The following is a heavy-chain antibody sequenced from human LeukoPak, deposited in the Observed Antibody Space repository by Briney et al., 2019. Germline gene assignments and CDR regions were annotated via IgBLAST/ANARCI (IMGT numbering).Heavy chain of an antibody. J-gene: IGHJ4*02. Sequence: SVKVSCKAPGFTFTSSAVQWVRQARGQRLEWIGWIVVGSGNTNYAQKFQERVTITRDMSTSTAYMELSSLRSEDTAVYYCAAGLNVLYYFDYWGQGTLVTVSS. D-gene: IGHD2-8*02. CDR2: IVVGSGNT. CDR3: AAGLNVLYYFDY. CDR1: GFTFTSSA. V-gene: IGHV1-58*01.